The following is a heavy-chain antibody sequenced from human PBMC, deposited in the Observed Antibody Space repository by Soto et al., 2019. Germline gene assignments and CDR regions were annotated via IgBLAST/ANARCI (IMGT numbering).Heavy chain of an antibody. Sequence: QVQLVKSGGGVVQPGRSLRLSCAASGFTFSSYAMHWVRQAPGKGLEWVAVISYDGSNKYYADSVKGRFTISRDNSKNTRYLQMNSLRAEDTAVYYCARDGEAVAGTGWYFDLWGRGTLVTVSS. CDR1: GFTFSSYA. CDR3: ARDGEAVAGTGWYFDL. D-gene: IGHD6-19*01. V-gene: IGHV3-30-3*01. CDR2: ISYDGSNK. J-gene: IGHJ2*01.